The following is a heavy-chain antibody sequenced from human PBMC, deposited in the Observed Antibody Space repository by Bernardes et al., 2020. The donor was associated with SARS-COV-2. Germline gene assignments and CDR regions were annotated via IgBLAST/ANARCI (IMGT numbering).Heavy chain of an antibody. CDR2: INTNTGNP. J-gene: IGHJ5*02. V-gene: IGHV7-4-1*02. CDR3: ARRLPVRGVEYNWFDP. Sequence: ASVKVSCKASGYTFTSYGMNWVRQAPGPGLEWLGWINTNTGNPMYAQGFTGRYVFSLDTSVSTAYLQISSLEAEDTAMYYCARRLPVRGVEYNWFDPWGQGTLVTVSS. CDR1: GYTFTSYG. D-gene: IGHD3-10*01.